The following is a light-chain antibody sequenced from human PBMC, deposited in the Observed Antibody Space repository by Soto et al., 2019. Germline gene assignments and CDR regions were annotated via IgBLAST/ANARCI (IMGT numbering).Light chain of an antibody. CDR1: SSDVGAYNY. CDR2: EVS. CDR3: SSYTSSNTLV. V-gene: IGLV2-14*01. J-gene: IGLJ2*01. Sequence: QSALTQPASVSGSPGQSITISCTGTSSDVGAYNYVSWYQQHPGKAPKLMIFEVSDRPSGVSNRFSGSKSGNTASLTISGRQAEDEADYYCSSYTSSNTLVFGAGTKLTVL.